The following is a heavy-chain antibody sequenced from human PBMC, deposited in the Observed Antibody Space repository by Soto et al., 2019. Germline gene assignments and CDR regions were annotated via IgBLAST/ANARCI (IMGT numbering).Heavy chain of an antibody. Sequence: QVQLVESGGGLVKPGGSLRLSCAASGFTFSDYYMSWIRQAPGKGLEWVSYISSSGSTIYYADSVKGRFTISRDNAKNSLYLQMNSLRAEDTAVYYCAREGGEGVSWYQPEDYYYGMDVWGQGTTVTVSS. J-gene: IGHJ6*02. D-gene: IGHD6-13*01. CDR2: ISSSGSTI. CDR3: AREGGEGVSWYQPEDYYYGMDV. V-gene: IGHV3-11*01. CDR1: GFTFSDYY.